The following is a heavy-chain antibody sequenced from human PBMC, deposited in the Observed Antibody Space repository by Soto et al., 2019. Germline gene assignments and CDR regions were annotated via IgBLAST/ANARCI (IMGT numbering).Heavy chain of an antibody. V-gene: IGHV2-70*04. CDR2: IDWDDDK. CDR3: ARTTRHDYGRISPAYFDY. D-gene: IGHD4-17*01. CDR1: GFSLSTSGMR. J-gene: IGHJ4*02. Sequence: SGPTLVNPTQTLTLTCTFSGFSLSTSGMRVSWIRQPPGKALEWLARIDWDDDKFYSTSLKTRLTISKDTSKNQVVLTMTNMDPVDTATYYGARTTRHDYGRISPAYFDYWGQGTLGTVSS.